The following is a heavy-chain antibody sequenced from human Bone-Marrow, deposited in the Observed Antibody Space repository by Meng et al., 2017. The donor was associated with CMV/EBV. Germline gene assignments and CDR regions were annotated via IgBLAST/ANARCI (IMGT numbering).Heavy chain of an antibody. J-gene: IGHJ4*02. V-gene: IGHV1-46*01. D-gene: IGHD3-9*01. CDR3: ARASWYYDDLTGLPSHYFDY. CDR2: INPSGGRP. Sequence: IRWVRQAPGQGLVWIGIINPSGGRPASAQKFKGRVTMTRETSTSTVYMELSNLRSDDTAVYFCARASWYYDDLTGLPSHYFDYWGQGTLVTVSS.